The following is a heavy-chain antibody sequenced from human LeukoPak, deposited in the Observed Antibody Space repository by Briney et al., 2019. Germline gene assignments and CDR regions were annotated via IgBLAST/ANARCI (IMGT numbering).Heavy chain of an antibody. CDR1: GGSFSGYY. Sequence: SETLSLTCAVYGGSFSGYYWSWIRQPPGKGLEWIGEINHSGSTNYNPSLKSRVTISVDTSKNQFSLKLSSVTAADTAVYYCARWSYGYPPYYYGMDVWGQGTTVTVSS. CDR2: INHSGST. D-gene: IGHD5-18*01. CDR3: ARWSYGYPPYYYGMDV. J-gene: IGHJ6*02. V-gene: IGHV4-34*01.